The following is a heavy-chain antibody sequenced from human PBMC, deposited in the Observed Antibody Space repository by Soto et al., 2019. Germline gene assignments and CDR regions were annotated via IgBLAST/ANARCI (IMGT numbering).Heavy chain of an antibody. D-gene: IGHD1-7*01. Sequence: QLHLQESGPGLVKPSETLSLTCSVSGASVTGTTYYWGWIRQSPGKRLEWIGNIYHNGTTDYNPSLQNRVAISIGASNTQSSLRLTFVTAADTAMYYCVRQVTGTRRSTWFDSWGQGTLVTVSS. CDR1: GASVTGTTYY. CDR3: VRQVTGTRRSTWFDS. J-gene: IGHJ5*01. CDR2: IYHNGTT. V-gene: IGHV4-39*01.